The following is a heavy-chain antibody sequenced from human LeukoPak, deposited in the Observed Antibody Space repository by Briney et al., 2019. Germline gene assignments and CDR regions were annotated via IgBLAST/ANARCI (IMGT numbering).Heavy chain of an antibody. CDR3: ARGDSRGWTRGGFDD. D-gene: IGHD6-19*01. J-gene: IGHJ4*02. CDR2: MNPNSGNT. CDR1: GYTFTSYD. V-gene: IGHV1-8*03. Sequence: GASVKVSCKASGYTFTSYDINWVRQAPGQGLEWMGWMNPNSGNTDYVQKFQGRVTITRNTSISTAYMELSSLRSEDTAVYYCARGDSRGWTRGGFDDWGQGTLVTVSS.